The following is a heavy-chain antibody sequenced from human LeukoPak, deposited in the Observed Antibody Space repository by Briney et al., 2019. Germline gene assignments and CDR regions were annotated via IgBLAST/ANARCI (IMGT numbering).Heavy chain of an antibody. CDR1: GFTVSSNH. V-gene: IGHV3-66*01. CDR2: IYSGGST. J-gene: IGHJ4*02. CDR3: ARDDWESVFDY. D-gene: IGHD1-26*01. Sequence: GGSLRLSCAASGFTVSSNHVSWVRQAPGKGLEWVSVIYSGGSTYYADSVKGRFTISRDNSKNTLYLQMNSLRAEDTAVYYCARDDWESVFDYWGQGTLVTVSS.